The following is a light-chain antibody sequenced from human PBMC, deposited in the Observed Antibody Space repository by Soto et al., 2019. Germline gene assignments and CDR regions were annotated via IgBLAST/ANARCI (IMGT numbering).Light chain of an antibody. CDR3: QQYNNPTWT. J-gene: IGKJ1*01. Sequence: EIVMTQSPATLSVSPGERATLSCRASQSVSSNLAWYQQKPGQAPRLLIYGASTRATGIPARFSGSGSGTDFTLTISSLQSEDFAVYYCQQYNNPTWTFGQGTKVEIK. CDR2: GAS. V-gene: IGKV3-15*01. CDR1: QSVSSN.